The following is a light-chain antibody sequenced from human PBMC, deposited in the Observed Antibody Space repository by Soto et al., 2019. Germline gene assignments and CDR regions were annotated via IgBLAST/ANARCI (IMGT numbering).Light chain of an antibody. V-gene: IGKV3-20*01. CDR2: GAS. J-gene: IGKJ4*01. CDR1: QSVSNNY. Sequence: EIVLTQSPGTLSLSPVERATLSCRASQSVSNNYLAWYQQKPGQAPRLLIFGASNRASGIPARFSGSGSGTDFTLTISGLQPEDFATYYCQQSFSNYLTFGGGTKVDNK. CDR3: QQSFSNYLT.